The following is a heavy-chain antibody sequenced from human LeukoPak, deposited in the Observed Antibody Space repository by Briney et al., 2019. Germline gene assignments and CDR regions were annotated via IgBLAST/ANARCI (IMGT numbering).Heavy chain of an antibody. Sequence: SQTLSLTCTVSGGSISSGGYSWSWIRQLPGKGLEWIGYIYHSGSTYYNPSLKSRVTISVDRSKNQFSLKLSSVTAADTAVYYCASFYGSGRAYYFDYWGQGTLVTVSS. D-gene: IGHD3-10*01. CDR2: IYHSGST. J-gene: IGHJ4*02. V-gene: IGHV4-30-2*01. CDR1: GGSISSGGYS. CDR3: ASFYGSGRAYYFDY.